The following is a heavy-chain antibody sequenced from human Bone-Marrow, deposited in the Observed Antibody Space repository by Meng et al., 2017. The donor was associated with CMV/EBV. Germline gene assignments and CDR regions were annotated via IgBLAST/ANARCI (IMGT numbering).Heavy chain of an antibody. V-gene: IGHV3-53*01. CDR3: AKDGYCSSTSCYLNWFDP. CDR2: IYSGGTT. D-gene: IGHD2-2*03. CDR1: GFTVSNSY. J-gene: IGHJ5*02. Sequence: GGSLRLSCAGSGFTVSNSYMSWVRQAPEKGLEWVSVIYSGGTTYYADSVKGRFTISRDNSKNTLYLQMNSLRAEDTAVYYCAKDGYCSSTSCYLNWFDPWGQGTLVTVSS.